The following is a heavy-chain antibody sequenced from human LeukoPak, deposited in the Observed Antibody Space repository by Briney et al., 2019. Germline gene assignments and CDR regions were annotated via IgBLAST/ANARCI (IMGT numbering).Heavy chain of an antibody. CDR2: ISTDSGDA. D-gene: IGHD5/OR15-5a*01. CDR3: AGLGSTVKGRSDL. V-gene: IGHV1-2*02. J-gene: IGHJ5*02. CDR1: GYPFTGYH. Sequence: GASVKVSCKASGYPFTGYHVHWVRQAPGQGLEWMGRISTDSGDADIAQKFQGRVTMTRDTSISTAYMELSRLTSDDSAVYYCAGLGSTVKGRSDLWGRGTSVTVSS.